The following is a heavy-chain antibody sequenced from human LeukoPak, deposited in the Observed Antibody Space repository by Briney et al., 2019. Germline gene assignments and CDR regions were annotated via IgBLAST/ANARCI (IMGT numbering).Heavy chain of an antibody. CDR1: GFTFSSYE. CDR2: ISSSGSTI. CDR3: ARYRGYDYPYYYYYMDV. Sequence: TGGSLRLSCAASGFTFSSYEMNWVRQAPGKGLEWVSYISSSGSTIYYADSVKGRFTISRDNAKNSLYLQMNSLRAEDTAVYYCARYRGYDYPYYYYYMDVWGKGTTVTISS. D-gene: IGHD5-12*01. J-gene: IGHJ6*03. V-gene: IGHV3-48*03.